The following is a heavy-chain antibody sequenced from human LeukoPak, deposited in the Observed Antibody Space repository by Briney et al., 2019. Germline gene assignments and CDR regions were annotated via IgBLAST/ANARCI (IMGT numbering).Heavy chain of an antibody. CDR2: ISSSGSTI. V-gene: IGHV3-48*03. CDR3: ASLYSSGWEDAFDI. D-gene: IGHD6-19*01. CDR1: GFTFSSYE. Sequence: GGSLRLSCAASGFTFSSYEMNWVRQAPGKGLEWVSYISSSGSTIYYADSVKGRFTISRDNAKNTLYLQMNSLRAEDTAVYYCASLYSSGWEDAFDIWGQGTMVTVSS. J-gene: IGHJ3*02.